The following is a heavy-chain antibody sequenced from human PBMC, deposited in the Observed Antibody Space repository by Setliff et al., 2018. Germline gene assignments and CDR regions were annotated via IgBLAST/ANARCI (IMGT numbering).Heavy chain of an antibody. J-gene: IGHJ5*02. V-gene: IGHV1-18*01. CDR1: GYTFRQSI. Sequence: ASVKVSCKASGYTFRQSIVSWVRQAPGQGLGWLGWIGVYSGNTYSAQRFQGRVSLTTDESTNTAYLELRGLRSVDTAVYYCMRLVRFCSRTVCQRTSGDEAWGQGTLVTVSS. CDR3: MRLVRFCSRTVCQRTSGDEA. CDR2: IGVYSGNT. D-gene: IGHD3-3*01.